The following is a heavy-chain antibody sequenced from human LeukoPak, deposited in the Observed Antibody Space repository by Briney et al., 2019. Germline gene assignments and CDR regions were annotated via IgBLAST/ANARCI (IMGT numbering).Heavy chain of an antibody. J-gene: IGHJ3*02. CDR1: GYSISSDYY. Sequence: SETLSLTCTVSGYSISSDYYWAWIRQPPGKGLEWIGEIYHSGSTNYNPSLKSRVTISVDKSKNQFSLKLSSVTAADTAVYYCARFNTVTTLAFDIWGQGTMVTVSS. CDR3: ARFNTVTTLAFDI. D-gene: IGHD4-11*01. CDR2: IYHSGST. V-gene: IGHV4-38-2*02.